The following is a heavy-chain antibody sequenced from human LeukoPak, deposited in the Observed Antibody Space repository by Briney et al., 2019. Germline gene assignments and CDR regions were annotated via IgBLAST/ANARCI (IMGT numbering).Heavy chain of an antibody. CDR1: GYTFTSYG. J-gene: IGHJ6*03. V-gene: IGHV1-18*01. Sequence: ASVKVSCKASGYTFTSYGISWVRQAPGQGLEWKGWISAYNGNTNYAQKLQGRVTMTTDTSTSTAYMELRSLRSDDTAVYYCARAAPDYGDFNYYYYYMDVWGKGTTVTISS. CDR3: ARAAPDYGDFNYYYYYMDV. D-gene: IGHD4-17*01. CDR2: ISAYNGNT.